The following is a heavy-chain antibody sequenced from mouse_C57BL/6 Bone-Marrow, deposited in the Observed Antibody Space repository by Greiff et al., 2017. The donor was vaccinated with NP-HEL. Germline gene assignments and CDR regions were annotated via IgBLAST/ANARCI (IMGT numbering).Heavy chain of an antibody. CDR1: GFTFSDYG. V-gene: IGHV5-17*01. D-gene: IGHD2-4*01. J-gene: IGHJ2*01. Sequence: EVKLMESGGGLVKPGGSLKLSCAASGFTFSDYGMHWVRQAPEKGLEWVAYISSGSSTIYYADTVKGRFTISRDNAKNTLFLQMTSLRSEDTAMYYCARGRKLRHYFDYWGQGTTLTVSS. CDR2: ISSGSSTI. CDR3: ARGRKLRHYFDY.